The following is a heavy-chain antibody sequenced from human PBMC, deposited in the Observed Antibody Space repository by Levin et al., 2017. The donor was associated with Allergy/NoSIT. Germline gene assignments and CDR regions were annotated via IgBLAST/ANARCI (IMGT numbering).Heavy chain of an antibody. J-gene: IGHJ6*03. D-gene: IGHD4-11*01. CDR2: IYYSGGT. V-gene: IGHV4-59*01. Sequence: SETLSLTCTVSGGSISSYYWSWIRQPPGKGLEWIGYIYYSGGTNYNPSLKSRVTISVDTSKNQFSLKLSSVTAADTAVYYCARVQSHYYYYYMDVWGKGTTVTVSS. CDR1: GGSISSYY. CDR3: ARVQSHYYYYYMDV.